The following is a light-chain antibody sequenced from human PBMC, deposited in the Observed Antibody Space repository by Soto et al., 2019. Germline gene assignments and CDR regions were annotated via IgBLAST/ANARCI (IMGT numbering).Light chain of an antibody. J-gene: IGKJ5*01. CDR2: GGY. V-gene: IGKV1-9*01. CDR3: QYLNGVPKIT. CDR1: QDVSDF. Sequence: DIHLTQSPSILSASVGDRVTLTCRASQDVSDFLAWYQHAPGKAPNLLIYGGYTLQSGVPSRFSGGGSGTEFSLTITGLQPEDSATYYCQYLNGVPKITFGQGTRLE.